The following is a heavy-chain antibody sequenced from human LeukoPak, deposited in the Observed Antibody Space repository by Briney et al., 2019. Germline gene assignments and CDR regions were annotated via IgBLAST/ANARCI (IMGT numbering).Heavy chain of an antibody. D-gene: IGHD6-6*01. CDR1: GFTFSRYA. CDR2: ISGSGTIT. V-gene: IGHV3-23*01. Sequence: PGGSLRLSCVASGFTFSRYAMSWVRQAPGKGLEWVSAISGSGTITYYADSVKGRFTISRDNSKDTLYLQMNSLRAEDTAIYFCAILTTHSSSSQFDYWGQGTLVTVSS. CDR3: AILTTHSSSSQFDY. J-gene: IGHJ4*02.